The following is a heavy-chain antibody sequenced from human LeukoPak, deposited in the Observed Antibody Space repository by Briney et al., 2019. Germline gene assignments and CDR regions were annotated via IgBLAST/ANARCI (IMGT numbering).Heavy chain of an antibody. J-gene: IGHJ6*02. CDR2: ISVYSGDT. V-gene: IGHV1-18*01. Sequence: ASVKVSCKASGYSFTTYGLSWVRQAPGQGLEWMGWISVYSGDTRYAQQLQGRVSMTTDTSTSTAYMEVRSLRSDDTAVYYCAREDWDDSSAYDSNTRGYGMDVWGQGATVTVSS. D-gene: IGHD3-22*01. CDR1: GYSFTTYG. CDR3: AREDWDDSSAYDSNTRGYGMDV.